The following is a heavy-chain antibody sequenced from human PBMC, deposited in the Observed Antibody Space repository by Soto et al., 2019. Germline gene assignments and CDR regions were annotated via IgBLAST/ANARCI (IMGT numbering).Heavy chain of an antibody. CDR3: AKWEVFVTGHLATQSSLDS. J-gene: IGHJ4*02. CDR1: GFTFISHA. CDR2: VDGSGAAP. Sequence: PGGSLRLSCATSGFTFISHAMTWVRQAPGKAPQWVATVDGSGAAPFYAESVKGRFTISRDNSKNTLYLQMNSLRAEDTAVYFCAKWEVFVTGHLATQSSLDSWGQGTLVTVSS. D-gene: IGHD3-9*01. V-gene: IGHV3-23*01.